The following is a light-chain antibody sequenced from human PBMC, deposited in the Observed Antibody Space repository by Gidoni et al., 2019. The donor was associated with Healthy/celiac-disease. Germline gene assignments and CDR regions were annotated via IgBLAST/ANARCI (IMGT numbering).Light chain of an antibody. V-gene: IGLV1-40*01. J-gene: IGLJ1*01. CDR1: SSNIGEGYD. Sequence: QSVLTQPPSVSGAPGQRVTISCTGSSSNIGEGYDVHWYPQLTVTAPKLLSYGNSNRPSGVPDRFSGSKSGTSASLAITGLQAEDEADYYCQSYDSSLSASYVFGTGTKVTVL. CDR2: GNS. CDR3: QSYDSSLSASYV.